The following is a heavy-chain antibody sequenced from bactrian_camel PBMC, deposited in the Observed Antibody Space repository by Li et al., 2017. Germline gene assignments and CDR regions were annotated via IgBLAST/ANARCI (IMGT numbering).Heavy chain of an antibody. Sequence: MSWYRQAPGKEREFVSDIDSVGTTSYADSVKGRSTISRGNAKNTVYLQMNSLKPEDTAMYYCAAANPTTVSQCTLATLQSRAKYAYWGQGTQVTVS. J-gene: IGHJ4*01. CDR2: IDSVGTT. CDR3: AAANPTTVSQCTLATLQSRAKYAY. D-gene: IGHD4*01. V-gene: IGHV3S53*01.